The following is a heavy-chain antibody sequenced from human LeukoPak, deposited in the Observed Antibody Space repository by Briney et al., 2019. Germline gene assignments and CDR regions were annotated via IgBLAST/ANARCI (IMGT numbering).Heavy chain of an antibody. J-gene: IGHJ4*02. CDR1: GFIFNSYG. CDR2: IRYDGSNK. D-gene: IGHD3-22*01. CDR3: ATLPYYYDSSGSYYFDY. Sequence: GGSLRLSCAASGFIFNSYGMHWVRQAPGKGLEWVAFIRYDGSNKYYTDSVKGRFTISRDNSKNTLYLQMNSVRVEETAVYYCATLPYYYDSSGSYYFDYWGQGTLVTVSS. V-gene: IGHV3-30*02.